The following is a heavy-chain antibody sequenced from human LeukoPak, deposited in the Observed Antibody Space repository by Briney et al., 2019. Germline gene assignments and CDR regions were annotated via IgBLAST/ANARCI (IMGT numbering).Heavy chain of an antibody. CDR1: GFIFTSYG. Sequence: PGGSLRLSCAASGFIFTSYGIHWVRQAPGKGLKWVAFIRNDGSEKYYADSVKGRFTISRDNSKNTLYLQLSSLRAEDTALYYCAKTGGIAAAHWGQGTLVTVSS. D-gene: IGHD6-13*01. J-gene: IGHJ4*02. V-gene: IGHV3-30*02. CDR3: AKTGGIAAAH. CDR2: IRNDGSEK.